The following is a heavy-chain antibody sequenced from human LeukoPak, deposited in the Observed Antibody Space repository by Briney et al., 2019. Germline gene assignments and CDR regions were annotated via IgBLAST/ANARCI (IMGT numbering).Heavy chain of an antibody. CDR3: ARGPTTDYGDNWFDP. CDR1: GLTFSSYS. Sequence: GGSLRLSCAASGLTFSSYSMNWVRQAPGKGLEWVSSISSSSSYIYYADSVKGRFTITRDNAKNSLYLQMNSLRAEDTAVYYCARGPTTDYGDNWFDPWGQGTLVTVSS. V-gene: IGHV3-21*01. CDR2: ISSSSSYI. D-gene: IGHD4-17*01. J-gene: IGHJ5*02.